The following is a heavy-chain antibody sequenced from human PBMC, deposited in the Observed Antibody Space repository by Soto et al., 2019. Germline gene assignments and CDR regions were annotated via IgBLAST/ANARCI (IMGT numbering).Heavy chain of an antibody. Sequence: QVQLVQSGAEVKKPGSSVKVSCKASGGTFSSYAISWVRQAPGQGLEWMGGIIPIFGTANYAQKFQGRVTITADESTSKADMEPSSLRSEDTAVYYCARDTVEQQLVYGMDVWGQGTTVTVSS. D-gene: IGHD6-13*01. J-gene: IGHJ6*02. V-gene: IGHV1-69*12. CDR2: IIPIFGTA. CDR3: ARDTVEQQLVYGMDV. CDR1: GGTFSSYA.